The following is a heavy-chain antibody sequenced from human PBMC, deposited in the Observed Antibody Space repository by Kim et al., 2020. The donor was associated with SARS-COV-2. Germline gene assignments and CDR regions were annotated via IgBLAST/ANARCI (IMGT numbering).Heavy chain of an antibody. CDR2: ISYDGTNK. Sequence: GGSLRLSCAASGFMFNSYGMHWVRQAPGKGLEWVAVISYDGTNKYYVDSVKGRFTISRDNSKNTLYLQMNSLRTEDTAVYYCARSANNAFDIWGQGTMVTVSP. CDR1: GFMFNSYG. J-gene: IGHJ3*02. V-gene: IGHV3-30*03. CDR3: ARSANNAFDI. D-gene: IGHD4-17*01.